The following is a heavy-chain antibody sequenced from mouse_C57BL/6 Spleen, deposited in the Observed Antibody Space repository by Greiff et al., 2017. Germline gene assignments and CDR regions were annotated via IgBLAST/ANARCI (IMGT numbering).Heavy chain of an antibody. J-gene: IGHJ3*01. CDR1: GFTFSSYT. CDR3: ARHVGSLGAWFAY. Sequence: EVKLMESGGGLVKPGGSLKLSCAASGFTFSSYTMSWVRQTPEKRLEWVATISGGGGNTYYPDSVKGRFTISRDNAKNTLYLQMSSLRSEDTALYYCARHVGSLGAWFAYWGQGTLVTVSA. V-gene: IGHV5-9*01. D-gene: IGHD3-1*01. CDR2: ISGGGGNT.